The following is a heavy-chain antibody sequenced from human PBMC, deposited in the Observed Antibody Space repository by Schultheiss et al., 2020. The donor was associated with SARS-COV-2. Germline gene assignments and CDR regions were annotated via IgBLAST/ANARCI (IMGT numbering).Heavy chain of an antibody. CDR2: IGTAGDT. J-gene: IGHJ5*02. Sequence: GGSLRLSCAASGFTFSSYGMHWVRQATGKGLEWVSAIGTAGDTYYPGSVKGRFTISRDNSKNTLYLQMNSLRAEDTAVYYCARAITMVQGRWFDPWGQGTLVTVSS. CDR1: GFTFSSYG. D-gene: IGHD3-10*01. V-gene: IGHV3-13*01. CDR3: ARAITMVQGRWFDP.